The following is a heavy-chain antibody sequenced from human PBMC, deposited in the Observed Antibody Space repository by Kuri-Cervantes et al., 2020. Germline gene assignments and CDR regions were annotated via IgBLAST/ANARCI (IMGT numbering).Heavy chain of an antibody. CDR1: GYTFTSYY. J-gene: IGHJ6*02. Sequence: ASVKVSCKASGYTFTSYYMHWVRQAPGQGLEWMGIINPSGGSTSYAQKFQGRVTMTRDTSTSTVYMVLSSLRSEDTAVYYCARDGAWVGAISGMDVWGQGTTVTVSS. CDR2: INPSGGST. CDR3: ARDGAWVGAISGMDV. V-gene: IGHV1-46*01. D-gene: IGHD1-26*01.